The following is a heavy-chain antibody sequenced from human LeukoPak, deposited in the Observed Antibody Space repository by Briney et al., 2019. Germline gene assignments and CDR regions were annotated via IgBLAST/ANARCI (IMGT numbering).Heavy chain of an antibody. V-gene: IGHV4-34*01. J-gene: IGHJ6*03. Sequence: SETLSLTCAVYGVSFSGYYWSWIRQPPGKGLEWIGEINHSGSTNYNPSLKSRVSISVETSKNQFSLKLSSVTAADTAVYYCATRKRYCPNGVCYGGGDYYYYYMDVWGKGTTVTVSS. CDR3: ATRKRYCPNGVCYGGGDYYYYYMDV. CDR2: INHSGST. CDR1: GVSFSGYY. D-gene: IGHD2-8*01.